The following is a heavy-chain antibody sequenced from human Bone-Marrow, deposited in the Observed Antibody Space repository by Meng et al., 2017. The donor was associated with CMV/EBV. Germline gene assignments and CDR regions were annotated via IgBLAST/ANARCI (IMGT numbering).Heavy chain of an antibody. CDR3: AREGGYCSSTSCPNWFDP. V-gene: IGHV3-74*01. CDR2: INSDGSST. CDR1: GFTFSSYS. D-gene: IGHD2-2*01. J-gene: IGHJ5*02. Sequence: GGSLRLSCAASGFTFSSYSMNWVRQAPGKGLVWVSRINSDGSSTSYADSVKGRFTISRDNAKNTLYLQMNSLRAEDTAVYYCAREGGYCSSTSCPNWFDPWGQGTLATVSS.